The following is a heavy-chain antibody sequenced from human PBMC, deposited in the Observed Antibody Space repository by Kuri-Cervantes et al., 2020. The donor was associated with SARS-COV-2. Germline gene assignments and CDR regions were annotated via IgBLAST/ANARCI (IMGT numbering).Heavy chain of an antibody. CDR2: IYHSGST. CDR3: ARLPALPWYFDY. CDR1: GYSISSGYY. V-gene: IGHV4-38-2*01. J-gene: IGHJ4*02. Sequence: SDTLSLTCAVSGYSISSGYYWGWIRQPPGKGLEWIGSIYHSGSTYYNPSLKSRVNISVDTSKNQFSLKLSSVTAADTAVYYCARLPALPWYFDYWGQGTLVTVSS.